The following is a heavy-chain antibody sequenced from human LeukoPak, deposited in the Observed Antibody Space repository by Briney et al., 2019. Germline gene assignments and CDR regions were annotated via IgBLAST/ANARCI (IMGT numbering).Heavy chain of an antibody. CDR1: GFTFSSYD. D-gene: IGHD4-17*01. CDR2: IGTAGDT. Sequence: PGGSLRLSCAASGFTFSSYDMHWVRQATGKGLEWVSAIGTAGDTYYPGSVKGRFTISREKDKNSLSLQMNSLRAGDTAVYYCARSHDYGDAFDIWGQGTMVTVSS. J-gene: IGHJ3*02. V-gene: IGHV3-13*01. CDR3: ARSHDYGDAFDI.